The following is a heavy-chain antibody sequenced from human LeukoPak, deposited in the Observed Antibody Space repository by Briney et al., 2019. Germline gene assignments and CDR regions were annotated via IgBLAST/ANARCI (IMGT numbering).Heavy chain of an antibody. CDR1: GYTFIDYY. Sequence: ASVKVSCKASGYTFIDYYIHWVRQAPGQGLERMGWINPNNGGTNSAQKFQGRVTMTRDTSSSTAYMELSRLRSDDTAVYYCAGGISTRHFYYGMDVWGQGTTVTVSS. V-gene: IGHV1-2*02. J-gene: IGHJ6*02. CDR3: AGGISTRHFYYGMDV. CDR2: INPNNGGT.